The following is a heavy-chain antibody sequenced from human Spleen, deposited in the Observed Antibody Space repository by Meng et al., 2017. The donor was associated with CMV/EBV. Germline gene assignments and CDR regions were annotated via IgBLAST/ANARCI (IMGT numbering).Heavy chain of an antibody. J-gene: IGHJ4*02. D-gene: IGHD2-2*01. CDR2: ISYSGST. Sequence: SETLSLTFTVSGGSISSYYWSWIRQPPGKGLEWIGYISYSGSTNYNPPLKSRVTISVDTSKNQFSLKLSSVTAADTAVYYCARAPGCSSTSCYYYFDYWGQGTLVTVSS. V-gene: IGHV4-59*01. CDR3: ARAPGCSSTSCYYYFDY. CDR1: GGSISSYY.